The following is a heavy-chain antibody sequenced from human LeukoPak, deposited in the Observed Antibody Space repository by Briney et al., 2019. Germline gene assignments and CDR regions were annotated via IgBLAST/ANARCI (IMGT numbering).Heavy chain of an antibody. V-gene: IGHV4-59*01. D-gene: IGHD6-19*01. J-gene: IGHJ4*02. CDR3: ATRRSGWSFDY. CDR1: GGSISSYY. Sequence: PSETLSLTCTVSGGSISSYYWSWIRQPPGKGLEWIGYIYYSGSTNYNPSLKSRVTISVDTSKNQFSLKLSSVTAADTAVYYCATRRSGWSFDYWGQGTLVTASS. CDR2: IYYSGST.